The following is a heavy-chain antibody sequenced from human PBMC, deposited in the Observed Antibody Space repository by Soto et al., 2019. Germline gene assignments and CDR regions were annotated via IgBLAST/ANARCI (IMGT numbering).Heavy chain of an antibody. Sequence: PSETLSLTCAVYGGSFRCYCWSWIRQPPGKGLEWIGEINHSGSTNYIPSLKSRVTISVDTSKNQFSLKLSSVTAADTAVYYCARGAAAGIYNLFAPRGKGSLVTVSS. CDR2: INHSGST. D-gene: IGHD6-13*01. CDR1: GGSFRCYC. V-gene: IGHV4-34*01. CDR3: ARGAAAGIYNLFAP. J-gene: IGHJ5*02.